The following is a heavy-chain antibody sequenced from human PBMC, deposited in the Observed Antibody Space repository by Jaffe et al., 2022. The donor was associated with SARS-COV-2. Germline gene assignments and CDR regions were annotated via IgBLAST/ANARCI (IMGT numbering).Heavy chain of an antibody. V-gene: IGHV4-34*01. Sequence: QVQLQQWGAGLLKPSETLSLTCAVYGGSFSGYYWSWIRQPPGKGLEWIGEINHSGSTNYNPSLKSRVTISVDTSKNQFSLKLSSVTAADTAVYYCARGRGSQICHFPFCFGSYMDVWGKGTTVTVSS. CDR1: GGSFSGYY. D-gene: IGHD3-16*01. J-gene: IGHJ6*03. CDR3: ARGRGSQICHFPFCFGSYMDV. CDR2: INHSGST.